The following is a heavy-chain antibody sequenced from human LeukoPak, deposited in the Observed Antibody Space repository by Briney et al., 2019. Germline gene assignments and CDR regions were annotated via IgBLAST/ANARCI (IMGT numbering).Heavy chain of an antibody. D-gene: IGHD3-16*02. CDR2: IYYSGST. CDR1: GGSISSYY. J-gene: IGHJ4*02. CDR3: ARIGRLGELSLFDY. Sequence: SETLSLTCTVSGGSISSYYWRCIRQPPGKGLEWIGYIYYSGSTNYNPSLKSRVTISVDTSKNQFSLKLSSVTAADTAVYYCARIGRLGELSLFDYWGQGTLVTVSS. V-gene: IGHV4-59*08.